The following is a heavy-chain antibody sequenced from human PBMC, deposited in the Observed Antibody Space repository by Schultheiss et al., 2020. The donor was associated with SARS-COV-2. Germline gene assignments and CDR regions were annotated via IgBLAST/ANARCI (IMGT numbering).Heavy chain of an antibody. CDR1: GGSISSGSYY. Sequence: SQTLSLTCTVSGGSISSGSYYWSWIRQPAGKGLEWIGRIYTSGSTNYNPALKSRVTISVDTSKNQFSLKLSSVTAADTAVYYCARGKSSGRDRKNGMDVWGQGTTVTVSS. D-gene: IGHD2-21*01. J-gene: IGHJ6*02. CDR2: IYTSGST. CDR3: ARGKSSGRDRKNGMDV. V-gene: IGHV4-61*02.